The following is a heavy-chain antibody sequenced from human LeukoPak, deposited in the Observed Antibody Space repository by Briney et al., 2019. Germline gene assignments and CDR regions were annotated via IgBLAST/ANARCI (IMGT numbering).Heavy chain of an antibody. Sequence: SETLSLTCTVSGYSISSGYYWSWIRQPPGKGLEWIGYIYYSGSTNYNPSLKSRVTISVDTSKNQFSLKLNSVTAADTAVYYCAREEDSSSWASVHDAFDIWGQGTMVTVSS. CDR1: GYSISSGYY. J-gene: IGHJ3*02. D-gene: IGHD6-13*01. CDR2: IYYSGST. CDR3: AREEDSSSWASVHDAFDI. V-gene: IGHV4-59*01.